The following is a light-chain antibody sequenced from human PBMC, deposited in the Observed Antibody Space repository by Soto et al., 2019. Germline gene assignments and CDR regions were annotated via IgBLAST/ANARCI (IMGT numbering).Light chain of an antibody. J-gene: IGKJ4*01. V-gene: IGKV3-11*01. CDR1: QSVSSY. Sequence: EIVLTQSPATLSLSPGERATLSCRASQSVSSYLAWYQQKPGQAPRLLVYDASNRATGIPARFSGSGSGTDFTLTISSLEPEDFAVYYCQQRSSWPPRLTFGGGTKVEIK. CDR3: QQRSSWPPRLT. CDR2: DAS.